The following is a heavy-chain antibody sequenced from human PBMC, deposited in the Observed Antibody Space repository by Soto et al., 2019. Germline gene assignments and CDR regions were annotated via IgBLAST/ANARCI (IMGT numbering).Heavy chain of an antibody. CDR2: ISGSGGST. CDR3: ARGPPRYSIGWFPFDY. V-gene: IGHV3-23*01. CDR1: GFTFSSYA. J-gene: IGHJ4*02. Sequence: SGGSLRLSCAASGFTFSSYAMSWVRQAPGKGLEWVSAISGSGGSTYYADSVKGRFTISRDNAKNSLYLQMNSLRAEYTAVYYCARGPPRYSIGWFPFDYWGQGTLVTVSS. D-gene: IGHD6-19*01.